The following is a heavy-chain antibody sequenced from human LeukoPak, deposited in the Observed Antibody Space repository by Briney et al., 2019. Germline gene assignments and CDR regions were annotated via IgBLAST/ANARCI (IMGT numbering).Heavy chain of an antibody. CDR2: IYYSGNT. Sequence: SETLSLTCTVSGGSISSSYSYWGWIRQPPGKGLEWIGNIYYSGNTYYSPSLTSRVTLSVDTSENQFSLKLSSVTAADTAVYYCARGSSTFDYWGQGSLVTVSS. J-gene: IGHJ4*02. CDR1: GGSISSSYSY. V-gene: IGHV4-39*07. D-gene: IGHD6-13*01. CDR3: ARGSSTFDY.